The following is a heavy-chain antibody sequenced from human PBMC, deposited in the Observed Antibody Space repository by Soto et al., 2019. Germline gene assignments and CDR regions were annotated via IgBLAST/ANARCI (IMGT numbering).Heavy chain of an antibody. V-gene: IGHV3-23*01. Sequence: GGSLRLSCAASGFTFSSYAMSWVRQAPGKGLEWVSTISGSGGGIYYADSVKGRFTISRDNSKNTLDLQMNSLRAEDTAVYYCAKRNLVVRPPFDYWGQGTLVTVSS. D-gene: IGHD2-15*01. J-gene: IGHJ4*02. CDR3: AKRNLVVRPPFDY. CDR1: GFTFSSYA. CDR2: ISGSGGGI.